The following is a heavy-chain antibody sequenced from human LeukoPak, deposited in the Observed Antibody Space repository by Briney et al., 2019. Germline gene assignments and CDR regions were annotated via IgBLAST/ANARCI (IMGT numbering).Heavy chain of an antibody. D-gene: IGHD2-2*01. CDR2: IIPIFGTA. V-gene: IGHV1-69*13. J-gene: IGHJ6*02. CDR1: GGTFSSYA. CDR3: ARARIVVVPAATYPHYYYYYGMDV. Sequence: SVKVSCKASGGTFSSYAISWVRQAPGQGLERMGGIIPIFGTANYAQKFQGRVTITADESTSTAYMELSSLRSEDTAVYYCARARIVVVPAATYPHYYYYYGMDVWGQGTTVTVSS.